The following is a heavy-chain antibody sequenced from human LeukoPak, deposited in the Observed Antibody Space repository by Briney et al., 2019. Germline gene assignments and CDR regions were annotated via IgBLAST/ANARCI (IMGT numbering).Heavy chain of an antibody. CDR1: GFTFSSYG. Sequence: GGSLRLSCAASGFTFSSYGMHWVRQAPGKGLEWVAFIRYDGSNKYYADSVEGRFTISRDNSKNTLYLQMNSLRAEDTAVYYCAKDLGLPGYMDVWGKGTTVTISS. J-gene: IGHJ6*03. D-gene: IGHD3-10*01. V-gene: IGHV3-30*02. CDR2: IRYDGSNK. CDR3: AKDLGLPGYMDV.